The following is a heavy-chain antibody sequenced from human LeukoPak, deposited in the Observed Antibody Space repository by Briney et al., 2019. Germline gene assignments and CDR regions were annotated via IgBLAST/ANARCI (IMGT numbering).Heavy chain of an antibody. CDR1: GFTFSSYS. D-gene: IGHD2-21*02. Sequence: PGGSLRLSCAASGFTFSSYSMNWVRQAPGKGLEWVSYISSSSSYIYYADSVKGRFTISRDNAKNSLYLQMNSLRAEDTAVYYCALSGSAYCGGDCYSHFGYWGQGTLVTVSS. CDR3: ALSGSAYCGGDCYSHFGY. CDR2: ISSSSSYI. V-gene: IGHV3-21*01. J-gene: IGHJ4*02.